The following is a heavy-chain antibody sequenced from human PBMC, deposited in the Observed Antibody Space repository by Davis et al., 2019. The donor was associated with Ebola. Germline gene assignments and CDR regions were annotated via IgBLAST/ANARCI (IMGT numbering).Heavy chain of an antibody. J-gene: IGHJ4*02. CDR2: SNSNSGDT. CDR1: GYTFTGHF. Sequence: ASVKVSCKASGYTFTGHFINWVRQAPGQGLEWMGRSNSNSGDTNYAQKFQGRVTMTRDTSISTAYMELNSLRFEDTAVYYCAREVIGHDYWGQGTLVSVSS. V-gene: IGHV1-2*06. D-gene: IGHD2-21*01. CDR3: AREVIGHDY.